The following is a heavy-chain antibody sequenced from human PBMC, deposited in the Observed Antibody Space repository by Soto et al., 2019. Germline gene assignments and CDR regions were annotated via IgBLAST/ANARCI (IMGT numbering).Heavy chain of an antibody. Sequence: SETLSLTCTVSGGSISSYYWSWIRQPPGKGLEWIGYIYYSGSTNYNPSLKSRVTISVDTSKNQFSLKLSSVTAADTAVYYCARRLSSTSLSYYYMAFWGKGTTVTVSS. CDR1: GGSISSYY. J-gene: IGHJ6*03. D-gene: IGHD2-2*01. CDR2: IYYSGST. V-gene: IGHV4-59*08. CDR3: ARRLSSTSLSYYYMAF.